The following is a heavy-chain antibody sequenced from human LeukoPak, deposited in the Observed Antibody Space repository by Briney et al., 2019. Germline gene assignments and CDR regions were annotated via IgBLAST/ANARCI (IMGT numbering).Heavy chain of an antibody. CDR1: GFTFTNAW. V-gene: IGHV3-15*01. D-gene: IGHD3-22*01. J-gene: IGHJ4*02. CDR3: AKYDTSVNFDY. Sequence: GGSLRLSCVASGFTFTNAWMSWVRQAPGKGLEWVGHIKSKADGGTTDYAAPVIGIFIISRDDLKHTLYLQMNSLKTDDTAVYYCAKYDTSVNFDYWGQGTLVTVSS. CDR2: IKSKADGGTT.